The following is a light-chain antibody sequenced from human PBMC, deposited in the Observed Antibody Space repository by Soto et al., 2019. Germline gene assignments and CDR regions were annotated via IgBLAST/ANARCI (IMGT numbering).Light chain of an antibody. V-gene: IGKV3-11*01. Sequence: ELVLTQSPATLSLSPGERATTSGRASQSVTNSLAWYQQKPGQAPRLLVYDASNRATGIPTRFSGSGSGTDCTLTISNLEPEDVAVDYGQQHISWPLTFGGGTKVDIK. J-gene: IGKJ4*01. CDR3: QQHISWPLT. CDR2: DAS. CDR1: QSVTNS.